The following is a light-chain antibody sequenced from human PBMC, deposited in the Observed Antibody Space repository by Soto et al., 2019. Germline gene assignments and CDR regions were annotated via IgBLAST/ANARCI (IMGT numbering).Light chain of an antibody. CDR1: QSVSYH. V-gene: IGKV3-11*01. Sequence: EIVLTQSPATLSLSPGERATLSCRASQSVSYHLAWYQQKPGQAPRLLIYDASNRATGIPARFSGSGSGTDFTLTISSLEPEDSAIYYCQQRNNWPPWTFGQGTKVDIK. CDR3: QQRNNWPPWT. CDR2: DAS. J-gene: IGKJ1*01.